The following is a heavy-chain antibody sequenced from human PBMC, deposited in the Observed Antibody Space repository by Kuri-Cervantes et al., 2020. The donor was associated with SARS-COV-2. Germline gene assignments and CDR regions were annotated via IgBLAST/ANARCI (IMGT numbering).Heavy chain of an antibody. J-gene: IGHJ4*02. D-gene: IGHD5-18*01. CDR3: ARGAFRIRIQLWDGFDY. V-gene: IGHV4-30-2*01. CDR2: IYHSGST. Sequence: SETLSLTCAVSGGSISSGGYSWSWIRQPPGKGLEWIGYIYHSGSTYYNPSLKSRVTISVDRSKNQFSLKLSSVTAADTAVYYCARGAFRIRIQLWDGFDYWGQGTLVTVSS. CDR1: GGSISSGGYS.